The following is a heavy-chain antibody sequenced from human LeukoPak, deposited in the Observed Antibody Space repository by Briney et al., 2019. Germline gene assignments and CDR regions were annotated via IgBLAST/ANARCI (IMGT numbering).Heavy chain of an antibody. Sequence: ASVKVSCKASGYTFTDYYMHWVRQAPGQGLEWMGWINPNSGGTNYAQKFQGRVTMTRDTSISTAYMELSRLRPDDAAVYFCAVTTVTTDDYWGQGTLVTVSS. CDR1: GYTFTDYY. V-gene: IGHV1-2*02. D-gene: IGHD4-17*01. J-gene: IGHJ4*02. CDR3: AVTTVTTDDY. CDR2: INPNSGGT.